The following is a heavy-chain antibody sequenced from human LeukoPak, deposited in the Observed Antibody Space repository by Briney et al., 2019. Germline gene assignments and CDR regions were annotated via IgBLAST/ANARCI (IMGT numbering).Heavy chain of an antibody. D-gene: IGHD2/OR15-2a*01. CDR3: ARARIFLGRFAY. J-gene: IGHJ4*02. Sequence: KPSETLSLTCAVSGYSISSGYYWGWIRQPPGKGLEWIGSIDHSGSTYYNPSLKSRVTISVDTSKNQFSLKLSSVTAADTAVYYSARARIFLGRFAYWGQGTLVTVSS. V-gene: IGHV4-38-2*01. CDR2: IDHSGST. CDR1: GYSISSGYY.